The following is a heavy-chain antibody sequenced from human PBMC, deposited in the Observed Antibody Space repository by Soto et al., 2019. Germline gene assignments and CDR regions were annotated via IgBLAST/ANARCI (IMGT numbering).Heavy chain of an antibody. J-gene: IGHJ6*02. V-gene: IGHV3-49*04. CDR1: GFTFGDYA. CDR3: TREVVLMVYASNYYGMDV. Sequence: PGGSLRLSCTASGFTFGDYAMSWVRQAPGKGLEWVGSIRSKAYGGTTEYAASVKGRFTISRDDSKSIAYLQMNSLKTEDTAVYYCTREVVLMVYASNYYGMDVWGQGTTVTVSS. D-gene: IGHD2-8*01. CDR2: IRSKAYGGTT.